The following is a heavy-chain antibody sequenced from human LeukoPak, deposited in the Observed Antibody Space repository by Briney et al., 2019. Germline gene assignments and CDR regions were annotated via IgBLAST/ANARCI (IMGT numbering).Heavy chain of an antibody. CDR1: GGSISSGSYY. Sequence: SQTLSLTCTVSGGSISSGSYYWSWIRQPAGKGLEWIGRIYTSGSTNYNPSLKSRVTISVDTSKNQFSLKLSSVTAADTAVYYCARSSATGPWYYYMDVWGKGTTVTISS. V-gene: IGHV4-61*02. J-gene: IGHJ6*03. D-gene: IGHD2-15*01. CDR3: ARSSATGPWYYYMDV. CDR2: IYTSGST.